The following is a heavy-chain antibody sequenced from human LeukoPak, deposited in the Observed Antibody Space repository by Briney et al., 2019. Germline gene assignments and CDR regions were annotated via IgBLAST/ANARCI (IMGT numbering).Heavy chain of an antibody. CDR3: ARRDSSGLFEY. CDR2: LYPGDSET. D-gene: IGHD6-19*01. V-gene: IGHV5-51*01. CDR1: GYSFTSYW. Sequence: GESLKISCKGSGYSFTSYWIGWVRQMPGKGLEWMGILYPGDSETRYGPAFQGQVTISADKSISTAYLQWSSLKASDSAMYYCARRDSSGLFEYWGQGTLVTVSS. J-gene: IGHJ4*02.